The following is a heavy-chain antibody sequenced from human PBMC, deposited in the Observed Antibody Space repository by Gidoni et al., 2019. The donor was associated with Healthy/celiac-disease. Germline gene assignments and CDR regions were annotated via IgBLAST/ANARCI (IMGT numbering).Heavy chain of an antibody. J-gene: IGHJ3*02. Sequence: EVQLVESGGGLVQPGGSLLLSCAASAFPFSSYWMSWVRQAPGKGLEGVANIKQDGSEKYYVDSVKGRFTISRDNAKNSLYLQMNSLRAEDTDVYYCASGDYGGNSDAFDIWGQGTMVTVSS. CDR3: ASGDYGGNSDAFDI. CDR2: IKQDGSEK. CDR1: AFPFSSYW. V-gene: IGHV3-7*01. D-gene: IGHD4-17*01.